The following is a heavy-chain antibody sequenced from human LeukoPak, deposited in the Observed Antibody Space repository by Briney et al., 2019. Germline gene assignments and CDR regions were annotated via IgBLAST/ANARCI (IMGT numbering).Heavy chain of an antibody. Sequence: PGGSLRLSCAASGFTFSSYGMHWVRQAPGKGLEWVSYISSSGSTIYYADSVKGRFTISRDNSKNTLYLQMNSLRAEDTAVYYCARVLGEYSSFPNDAFDIWGQGTMVTVSS. V-gene: IGHV3-48*01. J-gene: IGHJ3*02. CDR1: GFTFSSYG. D-gene: IGHD6-6*01. CDR3: ARVLGEYSSFPNDAFDI. CDR2: ISSSGSTI.